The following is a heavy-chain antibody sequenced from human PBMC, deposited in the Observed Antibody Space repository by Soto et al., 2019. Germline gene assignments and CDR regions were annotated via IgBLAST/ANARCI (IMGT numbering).Heavy chain of an antibody. Sequence: EVQLLESGGGLVQPGGSLRLSCAASGFTCSSFAMIWVRQAPGKGLEWVSSVSNSGSNTYAADSVKGRFTISRDNSKNTLYLEMNSLRSEDTAAYYCAKDDYYGSGSTSWGQGTLVTVSS. D-gene: IGHD3-10*01. CDR3: AKDDYYGSGSTS. CDR2: VSNSGSNT. CDR1: GFTCSSFA. J-gene: IGHJ4*02. V-gene: IGHV3-23*01.